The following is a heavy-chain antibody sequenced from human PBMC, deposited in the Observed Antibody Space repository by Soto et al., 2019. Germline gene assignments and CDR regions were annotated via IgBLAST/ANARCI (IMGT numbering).Heavy chain of an antibody. Sequence: SETLSLTCALSGDSVSSNSAAWNWIRQSPSRGLEWLGRTYYRSKWYNDYAVSVKSRITINPDTSKNQFSLQMNSVTTEDTAVYYCARSVTTRTPYYFDYWGQGTLVTVSS. V-gene: IGHV6-1*01. CDR2: TYYRSKWYN. J-gene: IGHJ4*02. CDR3: ARSVTTRTPYYFDY. D-gene: IGHD4-17*01. CDR1: GDSVSSNSAA.